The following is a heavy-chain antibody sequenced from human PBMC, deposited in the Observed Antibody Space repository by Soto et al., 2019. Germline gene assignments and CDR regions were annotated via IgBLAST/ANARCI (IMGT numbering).Heavy chain of an antibody. CDR1: GGNFSSYA. V-gene: IGHV1-69*01. Sequence: QVQLVQSGAEVKKPGSSVKVSCKASGGNFSSYAISWVRQAPGQGLEWMGGVIPIFGTANYAQKFQGRVTITADESTITDYMELSSLRSEDTAVYYCAREKRGSWWGGYFDYWGQGTLVTVSS. CDR2: VIPIFGTA. J-gene: IGHJ4*02. CDR3: AREKRGSWWGGYFDY. D-gene: IGHD6-13*01.